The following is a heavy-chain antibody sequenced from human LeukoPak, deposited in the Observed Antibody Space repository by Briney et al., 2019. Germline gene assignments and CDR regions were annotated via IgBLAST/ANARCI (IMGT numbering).Heavy chain of an antibody. CDR3: ARDSSGYSLWFDP. CDR1: GGTFSSYA. Sequence: GASXKVSCKASGGTFSSYAISWVRQAPGQGLEWMGGIIPIFGTTNYAQKFQGRATITTDESTSTAYMELSSLRSEDTAVYYCARDSSGYSLWFDPWGQGTLVTVSS. D-gene: IGHD3-22*01. V-gene: IGHV1-69*05. CDR2: IIPIFGTT. J-gene: IGHJ5*02.